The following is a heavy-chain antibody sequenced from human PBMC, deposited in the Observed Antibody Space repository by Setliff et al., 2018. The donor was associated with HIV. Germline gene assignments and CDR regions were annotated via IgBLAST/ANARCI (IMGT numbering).Heavy chain of an antibody. CDR1: GYTFTGYY. Sequence: ASVKVSCKASGYTFTGYYMHWVRQAPGQGLEWMGRLNPNSGDTNYAQKFQGRVTMTRDTSISTGYMEVSRLRSDDTAVYYCASGPLVYYDSPGAFDIWGQGTMVTVSS. CDR2: LNPNSGDT. D-gene: IGHD3-22*01. J-gene: IGHJ3*02. CDR3: ASGPLVYYDSPGAFDI. V-gene: IGHV1-2*06.